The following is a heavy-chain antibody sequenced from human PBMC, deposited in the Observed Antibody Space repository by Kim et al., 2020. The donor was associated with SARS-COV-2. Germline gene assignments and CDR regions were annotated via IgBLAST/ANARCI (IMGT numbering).Heavy chain of an antibody. CDR2: IYYSGST. CDR3: ARKSTVTQRHNWFDP. CDR1: GGSISSGGYY. D-gene: IGHD4-17*01. Sequence: SETLSLTCTDSGGSISSGGYYWSWIRQHPGKGLEWIGYIYYSGSTYYNPSLKSRVTISVDTSKNQFSLKLSSVTAADTAVYYCARKSTVTQRHNWFDPWGQGTLVTVSS. V-gene: IGHV4-31*03. J-gene: IGHJ5*02.